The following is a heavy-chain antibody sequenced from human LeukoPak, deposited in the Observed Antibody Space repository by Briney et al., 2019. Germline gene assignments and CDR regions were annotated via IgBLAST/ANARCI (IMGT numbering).Heavy chain of an antibody. CDR1: GYSISSGYY. CDR3: ARDLWFGAFDY. D-gene: IGHD3-10*01. Sequence: SETLSLTCAVSGYSISSGYYWGWIRQPPGKGLEWIGSIYHSGSTYYNPSPKSRVTISVDTSKNQFSLKLSSVTAADTAVYYCARDLWFGAFDYWGQGTLVTVSS. J-gene: IGHJ4*02. CDR2: IYHSGST. V-gene: IGHV4-38-2*02.